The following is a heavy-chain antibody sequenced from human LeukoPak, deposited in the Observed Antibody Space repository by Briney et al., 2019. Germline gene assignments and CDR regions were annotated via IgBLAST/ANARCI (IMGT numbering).Heavy chain of an antibody. J-gene: IGHJ3*02. CDR3: AKDRGRGYRWVDAFDI. V-gene: IGHV3-9*01. CDR1: GFTFDDYA. D-gene: IGHD5-12*01. CDR2: ISWNSGSI. Sequence: PGGSLRLSCAASGFTFDDYAMHWVRQAPGKGLEWVSGISWNSGSIGYADSVKGRFTISRDNAKNSLYLQMNSLRAEDTALYYCAKDRGRGYRWVDAFDIWGQGTMVTVSS.